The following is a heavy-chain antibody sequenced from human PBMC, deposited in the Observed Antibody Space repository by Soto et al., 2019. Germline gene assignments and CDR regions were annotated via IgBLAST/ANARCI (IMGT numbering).Heavy chain of an antibody. J-gene: IGHJ6*03. CDR3: ARASTTVTIYYYYYMDV. CDR2: IYSGGST. CDR1: GFTVSSNY. D-gene: IGHD4-17*01. V-gene: IGHV3-66*01. Sequence: GGSLRLSCAASGFTVSSNYMSWVRQAPGKGLEWVSVIYSGGSTYYADSVKGRFTISRDNSKNTLYLQMNSLRAEDTAVYYCARASTTVTIYYYYYMDVWGKGTTVTVSS.